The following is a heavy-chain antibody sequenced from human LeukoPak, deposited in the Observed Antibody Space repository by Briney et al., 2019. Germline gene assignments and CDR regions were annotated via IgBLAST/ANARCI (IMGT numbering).Heavy chain of an antibody. D-gene: IGHD5-12*01. Sequence: QSGGSLRLSCAASGFTFSSYAMHWVRQAPGKGLEWVAVISYDGSNKYYADSVKGRFTISRDNSKNTLCLQMNSLRAEDTAVYYCARPTNVDIVYFDYWGQGTLVTVSS. CDR2: ISYDGSNK. CDR3: ARPTNVDIVYFDY. CDR1: GFTFSSYA. V-gene: IGHV3-30-3*01. J-gene: IGHJ4*02.